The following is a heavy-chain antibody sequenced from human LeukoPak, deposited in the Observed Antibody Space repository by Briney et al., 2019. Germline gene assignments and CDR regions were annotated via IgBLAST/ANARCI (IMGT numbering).Heavy chain of an antibody. J-gene: IGHJ5*02. CDR2: MYNSGST. CDR3: ARVGFWSGYYSWFDP. D-gene: IGHD3-3*01. V-gene: IGHV4-59*01. Sequence: SEALSLTCTVSGGSISSYYWSWIRQPPGKGLEWIGYMYNSGSTNYNPSLKSRVTISVDTSKNQLSLKLSSVTAADTAVYYCARVGFWSGYYSWFDPWGQGTLVTVSS. CDR1: GGSISSYY.